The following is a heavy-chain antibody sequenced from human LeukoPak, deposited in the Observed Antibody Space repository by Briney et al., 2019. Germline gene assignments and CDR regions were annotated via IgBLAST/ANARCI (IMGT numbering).Heavy chain of an antibody. D-gene: IGHD2-15*01. CDR2: ISYDGSNK. CDR3: ARDAFFYCSGGSCYPNYYYYGMDV. Sequence: GGSLRLSCAASGFTLSSYAMHWVRQAPGKGLEWVAVISYDGSNKYYADSVKGRFTISRDNSKNTLYLQMNSLRAEDTAVYYCARDAFFYCSGGSCYPNYYYYGMDVWGQGTTVTVSS. V-gene: IGHV3-30-3*01. CDR1: GFTLSSYA. J-gene: IGHJ6*02.